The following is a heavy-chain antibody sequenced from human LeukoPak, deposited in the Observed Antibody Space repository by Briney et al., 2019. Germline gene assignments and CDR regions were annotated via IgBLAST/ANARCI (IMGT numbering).Heavy chain of an antibody. CDR3: ARASGTTAFDI. CDR1: GDSISSYY. D-gene: IGHD1-1*01. V-gene: IGHV4-59*01. CDR2: IYYSGST. Sequence: SETLSLTCTVSGDSISSYYWSWIRQPPGKGLEWIGYIYYSGSTNYNPSLKSRVTISIDTSKNQFSLKLSSVTAADTAVYYCARASGTTAFDIWGQGTTVTVSS. J-gene: IGHJ3*02.